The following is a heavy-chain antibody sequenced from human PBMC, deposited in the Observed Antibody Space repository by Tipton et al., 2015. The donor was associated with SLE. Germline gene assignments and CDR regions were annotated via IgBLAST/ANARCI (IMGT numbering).Heavy chain of an antibody. Sequence: TLSLTCIVSGYSISSGYYWGWIRQPPGKGLEWIGYIYHSGSTYYNPSLKSRVTISVDRSKNQFSLKLSSVTAADTAVYYCARGAKGAFDIWGQGTMVTVSS. V-gene: IGHV4-38-2*02. CDR1: GYSISSGYY. CDR3: ARGAKGAFDI. CDR2: IYHSGST. J-gene: IGHJ3*02.